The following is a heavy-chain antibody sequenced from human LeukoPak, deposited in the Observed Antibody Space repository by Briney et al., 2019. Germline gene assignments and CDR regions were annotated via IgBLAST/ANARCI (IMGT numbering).Heavy chain of an antibody. Sequence: GGSLRLSCVGSGLNFNTYDLTWVRQAPGQGLEWGALFGTRHTHIFYADSVGGRFAISRDNSKNTVYLQMNSLRVEDAADYYCAKDRSLYGLNSRLDYWGQGILVTVSS. CDR3: AKDRSLYGLNSRLDY. V-gene: IGHV3-23*01. CDR1: GLNFNTYD. CDR2: FGTRHTHI. J-gene: IGHJ4*02. D-gene: IGHD4/OR15-4a*01.